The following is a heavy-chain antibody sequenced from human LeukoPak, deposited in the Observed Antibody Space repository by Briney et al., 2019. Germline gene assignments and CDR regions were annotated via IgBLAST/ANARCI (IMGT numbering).Heavy chain of an antibody. Sequence: SQTLSLTCTVSGGSISSGSYYWTWIRQPAGKGLELIGRIYTSGKTNYNPSLKSRVTISVDTSKNQFSLKLSSVTAADTAVYYCARGGVRGPRAFDIWGQGTMVTVSS. CDR2: IYTSGKT. CDR3: ARGGVRGPRAFDI. V-gene: IGHV4-61*02. CDR1: GGSISSGSYY. J-gene: IGHJ3*02. D-gene: IGHD3-10*01.